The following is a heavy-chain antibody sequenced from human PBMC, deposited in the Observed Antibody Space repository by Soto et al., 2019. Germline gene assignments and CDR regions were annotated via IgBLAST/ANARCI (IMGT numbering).Heavy chain of an antibody. J-gene: IGHJ6*02. V-gene: IGHV1-18*04. CDR2: ISAYNGNT. CDR3: ARCLNYYYYGMDV. Sequence: ASVKVSCKASGYTFTSYGISWVRQAPGQGLEWMGWISAYNGNTNYAQRLQGRVTMTTDTSTSTAYMELRSLRSDGTAVYYCARCLNYYYYGMDVWGQGTTVTAP. CDR1: GYTFTSYG.